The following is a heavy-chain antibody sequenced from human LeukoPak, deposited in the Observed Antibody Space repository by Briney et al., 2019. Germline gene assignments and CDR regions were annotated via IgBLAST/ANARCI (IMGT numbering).Heavy chain of an antibody. V-gene: IGHV4-39*01. J-gene: IGHJ4*02. D-gene: IGHD3-10*01. CDR1: SGSISSSTYY. CDR3: ATPLMGGGSGSYYRDY. Sequence: SETLSLTCTVSSGSISSSTYYWGWIRQPPGKGLEWIGSIYYTGSTYYNPSLKSRVTISVDTSKNQFSLKLSSVTAADTAVYYCATPLMGGGSGSYYRDYWGQGTLVTVSS. CDR2: IYYTGST.